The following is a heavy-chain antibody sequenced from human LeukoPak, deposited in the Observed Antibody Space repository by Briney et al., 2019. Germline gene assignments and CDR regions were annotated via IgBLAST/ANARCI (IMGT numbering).Heavy chain of an antibody. J-gene: IGHJ4*02. D-gene: IGHD4-17*01. CDR1: GFTFSSYW. Sequence: GGSLRLSCAASGFTFSSYWMHWVRQAPGKGLVWVSRINSDGSSTSYADSVKGRFTISRDNAKSTLYLQMNSLRAEDTAVYYCAKSFAEGLRVGYWGQGTLVTVSS. CDR3: AKSFAEGLRVGY. V-gene: IGHV3-74*01. CDR2: INSDGSST.